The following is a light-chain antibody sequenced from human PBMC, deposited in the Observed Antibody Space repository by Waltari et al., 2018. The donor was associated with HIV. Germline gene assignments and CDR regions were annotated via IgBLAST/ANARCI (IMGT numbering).Light chain of an antibody. CDR3: CSYATSSTFVV. V-gene: IGLV2-23*02. Sequence: QSALPQPPSASGSPGQSITISCPGPSSDVGTYNLFSWYQQYPGKAPKLIIYEVSKRPSGVSNRFSGSKSGNTASLTISGLQAADEADYYCCSYATSSTFVVFGGGTKLTVL. CDR1: SSDVGTYNL. J-gene: IGLJ2*01. CDR2: EVS.